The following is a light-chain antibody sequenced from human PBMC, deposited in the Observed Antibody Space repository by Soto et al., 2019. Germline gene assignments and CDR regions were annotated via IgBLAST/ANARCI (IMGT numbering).Light chain of an antibody. CDR3: QHRGDWPPGAT. Sequence: EIVLTQSPATLSLSPGDRATLSCRASQRITNHLAWYQQQPGQAPRLLIYDASNRATGIPARFSGSGSGTDFTLTISSLEPEDSAVYYGQHRGDWPPGATFGGGTKLDIK. V-gene: IGKV3-11*01. CDR2: DAS. J-gene: IGKJ4*01. CDR1: QRITNH.